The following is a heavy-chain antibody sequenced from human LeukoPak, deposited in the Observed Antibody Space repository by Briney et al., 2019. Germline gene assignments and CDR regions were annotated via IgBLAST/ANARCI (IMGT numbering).Heavy chain of an antibody. CDR1: GYTFTSYY. D-gene: IGHD3-10*01. J-gene: IGHJ4*02. CDR3: AVGGVDYYFDY. Sequence: ASVKVSCKASGYTFTSYYMHWVRQAPGQGLEWMGIINPSGGSTSYAQKFQGRVTMTRDTSLSTAYMDLNRLKSDDTAVYYCAVGGVDYYFDYWGQGTLVTVSS. V-gene: IGHV1-46*01. CDR2: INPSGGST.